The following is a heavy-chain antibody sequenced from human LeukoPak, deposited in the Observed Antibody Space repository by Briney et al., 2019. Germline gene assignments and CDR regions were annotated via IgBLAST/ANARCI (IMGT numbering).Heavy chain of an antibody. CDR2: INPNSGGT. CDR1: GYTFTGYY. J-gene: IGHJ5*02. D-gene: IGHD3-3*01. Sequence: ASVKVSCKASGYTFTGYYMHWVRQAPGQGLEWMGWINPNSGGTNYAQKFQGRVTMTRDTSISTAYMELSRLRSDDTAVYYCARELRITIVGVVHSCWFDPWGQGTLVTVSS. V-gene: IGHV1-2*02. CDR3: ARELRITIVGVVHSCWFDP.